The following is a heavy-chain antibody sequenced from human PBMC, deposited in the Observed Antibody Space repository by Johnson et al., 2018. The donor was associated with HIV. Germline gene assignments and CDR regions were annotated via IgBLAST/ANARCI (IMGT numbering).Heavy chain of an antibody. J-gene: IGHJ3*02. D-gene: IGHD6-19*01. CDR3: AKGGSAVAVAFDI. V-gene: IGHV3-20*04. CDR2: INWNGGST. Sequence: VQLVESGGGVVRPGESLRLSCATSGLNFDDCGMSWVRQGQGKGLEWVAGINWNGGSTGYADSVKGRFTVSRDNANNSLYLQMNSLRAEDTAVYYCAKGGSAVAVAFDIWGQGTMVTVSS. CDR1: GLNFDDCG.